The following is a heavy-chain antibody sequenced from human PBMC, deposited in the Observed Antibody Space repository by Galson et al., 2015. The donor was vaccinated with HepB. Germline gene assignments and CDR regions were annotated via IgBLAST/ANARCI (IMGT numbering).Heavy chain of an antibody. CDR2: IDPSDSYT. J-gene: IGHJ4*02. D-gene: IGHD4-11*01. Sequence: QSGAEVKKPGESLRISCKGSGYSFTSYWISWVRQMPGKGLEWMGRIDPSDSYTNYSPSFQGHVTISADKSISTAYLQWSSLKASDTAMYYCARGGPTTVTTWYYFDYWGQGTLVTVSS. CDR1: GYSFTSYW. CDR3: ARGGPTTVTTWYYFDY. V-gene: IGHV5-10-1*01.